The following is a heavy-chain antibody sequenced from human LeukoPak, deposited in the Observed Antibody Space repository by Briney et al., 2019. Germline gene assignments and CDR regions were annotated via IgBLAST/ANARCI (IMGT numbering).Heavy chain of an antibody. CDR2: ISGAGGST. J-gene: IGHJ4*02. CDR1: GFTFSNFA. CDR3: TTVPYCSGGSCYLTGVDY. V-gene: IGHV3-23*01. Sequence: QSGGSLRLSCAASGFTFSNFAMGWVRQAPGKGLEWVSAISGAGGSTYYADSVKGLFTISRDNSKNTVFLHLNSLKTEDTAVYYCTTVPYCSGGSCYLTGVDYWGQGTLVTVSS. D-gene: IGHD2-15*01.